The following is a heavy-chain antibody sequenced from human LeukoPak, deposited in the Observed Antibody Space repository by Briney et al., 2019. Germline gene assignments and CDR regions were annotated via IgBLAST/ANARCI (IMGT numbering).Heavy chain of an antibody. D-gene: IGHD3-10*01. J-gene: IGHJ6*03. Sequence: PGGSLRLSCAASGFIFDDYGMNWVRQAPGKGLEWVSGINWNGDSTGYVDSVKGRFTISRDNAKNSLYLQMNSLRVEDTALYYCARGAGSGYYFYMDVWGKGTTVTIS. CDR2: INWNGDST. CDR1: GFIFDDYG. CDR3: ARGAGSGYYFYMDV. V-gene: IGHV3-20*04.